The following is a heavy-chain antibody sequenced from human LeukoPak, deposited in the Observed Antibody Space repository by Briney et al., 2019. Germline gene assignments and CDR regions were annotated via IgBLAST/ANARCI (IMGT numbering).Heavy chain of an antibody. D-gene: IGHD2-2*02. V-gene: IGHV4-39*01. CDR1: GGSISSSSYY. J-gene: IGHJ4*02. CDR3: AIRRDCSSTSCYTFAVVEEDY. Sequence: ETLSLTCTVSGGSISSSSYYWGWIRQPPGKGLEWIGSIYYSGSTYYNPSLKSRVTISVDTSKNQFSLKLSSVTAADTAVYYCAIRRDCSSTSCYTFAVVEEDYWGQGTLVTVSS. CDR2: IYYSGST.